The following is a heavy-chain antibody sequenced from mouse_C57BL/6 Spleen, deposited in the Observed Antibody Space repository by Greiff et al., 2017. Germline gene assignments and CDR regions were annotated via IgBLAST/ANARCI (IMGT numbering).Heavy chain of an antibody. V-gene: IGHV1-69*01. Sequence: VQLQQPGAELVMPGASVKLSCKASGYTFTSYWMHWVKQRPGQGLEWIGEIDPSDSYTNYNQKFKGKSTLTVDKSSSTAYMQLSSLTSEDSAVYYCARCYYSNFAWFAYWGQGTLVTVSA. CDR1: GYTFTSYW. CDR3: ARCYYSNFAWFAY. CDR2: IDPSDSYT. J-gene: IGHJ3*01. D-gene: IGHD2-5*01.